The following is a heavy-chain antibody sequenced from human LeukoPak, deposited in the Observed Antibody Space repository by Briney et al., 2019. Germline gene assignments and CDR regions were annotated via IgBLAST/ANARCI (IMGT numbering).Heavy chain of an antibody. Sequence: SETLSLTCAVYGGSFSGYYWSWIRQPPGKGLEWIGEINHSGSTNYNPSLKSRVTISVDTSKNQLSLKLSSVTAADTAVYYCARLRDYYYNYMDVWGKGTTVTISS. J-gene: IGHJ6*03. V-gene: IGHV4-34*01. CDR1: GGSFSGYY. CDR2: INHSGST. CDR3: ARLRDYYYNYMDV.